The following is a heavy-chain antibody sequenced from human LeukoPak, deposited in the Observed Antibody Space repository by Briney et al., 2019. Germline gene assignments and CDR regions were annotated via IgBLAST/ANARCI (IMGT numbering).Heavy chain of an antibody. CDR2: IYYTGNT. Sequence: PSETLPLTCTVSGGSISSSNSYWGWIRQPPGKGLEWIGSIYYTGNTYYNASLKSRVTISIDTSKNQISPRLTSVTATDTAMYYCARQTGSGLFTLPGGQGTLVTVSS. D-gene: IGHD3/OR15-3a*01. J-gene: IGHJ4*02. CDR1: GGSISSSNSY. CDR3: ARQTGSGLFTLP. V-gene: IGHV4-39*01.